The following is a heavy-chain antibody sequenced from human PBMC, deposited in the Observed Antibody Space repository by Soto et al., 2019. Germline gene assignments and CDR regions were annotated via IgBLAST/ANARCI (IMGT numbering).Heavy chain of an antibody. CDR2: MNPNSGNT. Sequence: GASVKASCKASGYTFTCYDINWVRQATGQGLEWMGWMNPNSGNTGYAQKFQGRVTMTRNTSISTAYMELSSLRSEDTAVYYCARERSSSKRFDPWVQGTLVTVSS. V-gene: IGHV1-8*01. J-gene: IGHJ5*02. CDR3: ARERSSSKRFDP. D-gene: IGHD3-16*02. CDR1: GYTFTCYD.